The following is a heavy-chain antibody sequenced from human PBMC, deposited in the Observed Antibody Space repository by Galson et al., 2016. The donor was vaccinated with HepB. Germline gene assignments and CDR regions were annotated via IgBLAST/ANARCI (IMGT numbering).Heavy chain of an antibody. CDR2: IDTDGRSI. Sequence: SLRLSCAASGFTFSSNWMHWVRQAPGKGLVWVARIDTDGRSINYVDSVQGRYTISRDNAKNTLYLQMNSLRAEDTAVYYCARDLAYYGSGSYSWYFDLWGHGTLVTVSS. D-gene: IGHD3-10*01. CDR1: GFTFSSNW. CDR3: ARDLAYYGSGSYSWYFDL. V-gene: IGHV3-74*01. J-gene: IGHJ2*01.